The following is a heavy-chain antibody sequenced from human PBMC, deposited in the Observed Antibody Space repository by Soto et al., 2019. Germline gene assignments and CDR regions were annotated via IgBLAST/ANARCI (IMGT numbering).Heavy chain of an antibody. CDR3: ARAVTYYYDSSGYWLLVDY. J-gene: IGHJ4*02. CDR2: IKQDGSEK. V-gene: IGHV3-7*01. Sequence: LSLSCAASGFTFSSYWMSWVRQAPGKGLEWVANIKQDGSEKYYADSVKGRFTISRDNAKNSLYLQMNSLRAEDTAVYYCARAVTYYYDSSGYWLLVDYWGQGTLVTV. CDR1: GFTFSSYW. D-gene: IGHD3-22*01.